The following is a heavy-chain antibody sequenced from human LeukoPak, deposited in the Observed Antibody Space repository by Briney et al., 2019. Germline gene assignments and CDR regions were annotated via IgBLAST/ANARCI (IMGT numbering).Heavy chain of an antibody. CDR2: ISYDGSDK. D-gene: IGHD5-12*01. Sequence: GGSLRLSCAASGFTFINYAMHWVRQAPGKGLEWVAVISYDGSDKYYADSVRGRFTISRDNSKNTLYLQMNSLRAEDTAVYYCAKHLEVATIMSAFDMWGQGTMVTVSS. CDR1: GFTFINYA. CDR3: AKHLEVATIMSAFDM. J-gene: IGHJ3*02. V-gene: IGHV3-30*04.